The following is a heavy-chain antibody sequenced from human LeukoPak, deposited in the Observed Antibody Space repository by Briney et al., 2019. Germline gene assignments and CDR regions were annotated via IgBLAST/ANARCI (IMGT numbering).Heavy chain of an antibody. CDR1: GFTFSTYW. CDR2: INTDGSRT. V-gene: IGHV3-74*01. J-gene: IGHJ4*02. CDR3: ARVSRGNYYFDY. Sequence: GGSLRLSCAASGFTFSTYWMHWVRQAPGKGLVWVSRINTDGSRTDSVEGRFTISRDNAKNTLYLQMNSLRAEDTAVYYCARVSRGNYYFDYWGPGTLVTVSS.